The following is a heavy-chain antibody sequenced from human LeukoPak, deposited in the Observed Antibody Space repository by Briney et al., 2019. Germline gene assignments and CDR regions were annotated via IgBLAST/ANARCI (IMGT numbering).Heavy chain of an antibody. CDR2: IYYSGST. V-gene: IGHV4-30-4*01. CDR3: ARVFEAIRSGYYFDY. D-gene: IGHD3-3*01. Sequence: PSETLSLTCTVSGGSISSGDYYWSWIRQPPGKGLEWIGYIYYSGSTYYNPSLKSRVTISVDTSKNQFSLKLSSVTAADTAVYYCARVFEAIRSGYYFDYWGQGTLVTVSS. J-gene: IGHJ4*02. CDR1: GGSISSGDYY.